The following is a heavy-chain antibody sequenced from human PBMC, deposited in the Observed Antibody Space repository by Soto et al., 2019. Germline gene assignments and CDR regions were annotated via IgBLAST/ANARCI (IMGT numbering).Heavy chain of an antibody. CDR1: GVSVNSGSFY. J-gene: IGHJ4*02. Sequence: QVLLQESGPGLVKPSETLSLTCTVSGVSVNSGSFYWTWIRQPPAKGLEWIGFVSYSGTTKYNASLKSRVIISVDTSRSQISLKVSSVTAADTAVYYCARGATVTHSDYWGQGTLVTVSS. V-gene: IGHV4-61*01. CDR2: VSYSGTT. D-gene: IGHD4-17*01. CDR3: ARGATVTHSDY.